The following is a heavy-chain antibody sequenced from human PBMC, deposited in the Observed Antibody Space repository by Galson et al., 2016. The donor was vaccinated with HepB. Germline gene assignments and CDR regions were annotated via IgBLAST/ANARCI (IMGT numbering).Heavy chain of an antibody. V-gene: IGHV3-53*01. J-gene: IGHJ4*02. CDR3: AKDPEYSAPPNC. D-gene: IGHD5-12*01. CDR1: GFLVNSNY. CDR2: MYSGGSK. Sequence: SLRLSCAVSGFLVNSNYMTWVRLAPGKGLEWVAIMYSGGSKQYAGPVKGRVTISRDTSSQTLFLEVSDLRAEDTAVFYCAKDPEYSAPPNCWGQGTLVTVSS.